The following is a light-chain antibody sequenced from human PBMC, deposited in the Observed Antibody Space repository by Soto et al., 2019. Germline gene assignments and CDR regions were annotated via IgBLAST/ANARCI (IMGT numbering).Light chain of an antibody. CDR2: YDS. J-gene: IGLJ2*01. Sequence: SYELTQPPSVSVAPGKTARITCGGNNIGSKSVHWYQQKPGQAPVLVIYYDSDRPSGIPERFSGSNSGNTATLTISRVEAGDEADYYCQVWDSSSDHDVVFGGGTQRPS. V-gene: IGLV3-21*04. CDR1: NIGSKS. CDR3: QVWDSSSDHDVV.